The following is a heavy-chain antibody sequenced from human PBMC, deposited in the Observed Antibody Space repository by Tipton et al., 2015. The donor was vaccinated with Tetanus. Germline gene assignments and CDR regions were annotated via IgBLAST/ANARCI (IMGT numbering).Heavy chain of an antibody. CDR1: GDSVSSGSYY. CDR2: IYRTGST. V-gene: IGHV4-61*01. D-gene: IGHD6-6*01. Sequence: TLSLTCSVSGDSVSSGSYYWTWIRQPPGKGLEWIGYIYRTGSTKYNSSLRDRVTIALDTSKNQFSLKLNSVTAADTAVYYCARDQGGGRVVRLNWFDPWGQGTLVTVSS. CDR3: ARDQGGGRVVRLNWFDP. J-gene: IGHJ5*02.